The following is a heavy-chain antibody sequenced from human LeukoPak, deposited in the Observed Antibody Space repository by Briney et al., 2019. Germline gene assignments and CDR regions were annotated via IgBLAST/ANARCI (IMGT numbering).Heavy chain of an antibody. CDR2: IYYSEGT. D-gene: IGHD3-22*01. CDR1: GGSISSYY. J-gene: IGHJ4*02. Sequence: PSETLSLTCTVSGGSISSYYWSWIRQPPGKGLEWMGYIYYSEGTNYNPSLESRVAISVDTSKNQFSLMLNSVTAADTAVYYCARFDTSSYYVDNWGQGTLVTVSS. CDR3: ARFDTSSYYVDN. V-gene: IGHV4-59*01.